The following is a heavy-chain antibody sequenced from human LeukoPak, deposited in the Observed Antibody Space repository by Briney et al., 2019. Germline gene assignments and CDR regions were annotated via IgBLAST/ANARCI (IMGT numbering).Heavy chain of an antibody. J-gene: IGHJ6*03. Sequence: SETLSLTCTVSGGSISSGTYYWSWIRQPAGKGLEWIGRIYTSGGTNYNPSLKSRVTISVDTSKNQLSLKLSSVTAADTAVYYCARLPSYGGNDYYYYMDVWGKGTTVTVSS. D-gene: IGHD4-23*01. CDR3: ARLPSYGGNDYYYYMDV. V-gene: IGHV4-61*02. CDR2: IYTSGGT. CDR1: GGSISSGTYY.